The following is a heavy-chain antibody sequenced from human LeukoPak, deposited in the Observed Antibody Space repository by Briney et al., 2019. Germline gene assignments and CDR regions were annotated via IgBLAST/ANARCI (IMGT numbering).Heavy chain of an antibody. D-gene: IGHD1-26*01. V-gene: IGHV3-23*01. CDR2: ISGSGVTT. CDR3: AKNQRGQGEYYYYMDI. CDR1: GFTFSSYE. J-gene: IGHJ6*03. Sequence: PGGSLRLSCAASGFTFSSYEMNWVRQAPGKGLEWVSAISGSGVTTYYADSVKGRFTSSRDNSKNTLYLQVNSLRAEDTAVYYCAKNQRGQGEYYYYMDIWGKGTTVTVSS.